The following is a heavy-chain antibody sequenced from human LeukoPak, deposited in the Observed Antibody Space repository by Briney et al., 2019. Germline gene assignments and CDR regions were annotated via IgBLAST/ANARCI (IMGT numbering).Heavy chain of an antibody. CDR1: GSNFTSYW. J-gene: IGHJ4*02. CDR2: IYAGESDT. CDR3: ARRSSGWYQDY. Sequence: GGSLQISCQGSGSNFTSYWIGGGRQVPGKGLEGVGIIYAGESDTKNSPSFQGHVTISADKSTSTAYLQWSSLKASDTAMYYCARRSSGWYQDYWGQGTLVTVSS. D-gene: IGHD6-19*01. V-gene: IGHV5-51*01.